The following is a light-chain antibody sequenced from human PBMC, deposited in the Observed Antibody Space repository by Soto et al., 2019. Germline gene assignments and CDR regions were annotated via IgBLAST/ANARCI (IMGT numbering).Light chain of an antibody. CDR1: QSVIHTSNNKSY. CDR2: AAS. V-gene: IGKV4-1*01. CDR3: QQGYSDPWT. J-gene: IGKJ1*01. Sequence: DIVMTQSPDSLAVSLGERATINCKSSQSVIHTSNNKSYLAWYQQKPGKAPKLLIYAASNLQSGVPSRFSGSGSGTNFTLSLNSLQPEDFATYYCQQGYSDPWTFGQGTKVDIK.